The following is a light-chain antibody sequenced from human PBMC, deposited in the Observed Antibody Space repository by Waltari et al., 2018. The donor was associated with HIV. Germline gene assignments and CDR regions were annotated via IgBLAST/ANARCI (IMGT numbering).Light chain of an antibody. CDR3: SSYTTSSTWV. Sequence: QSALPQPPSVSGSLGQSVTISCTGTSSDIVAYNRVSWYQQSPGTAPKLRIYEVTHRPSGVPVRFSGSKSGNTASLTISGLQADDEADYYCSSYTTSSTWVFGGGTKLTVL. CDR1: SSDIVAYNR. J-gene: IGLJ3*02. V-gene: IGLV2-18*02. CDR2: EVT.